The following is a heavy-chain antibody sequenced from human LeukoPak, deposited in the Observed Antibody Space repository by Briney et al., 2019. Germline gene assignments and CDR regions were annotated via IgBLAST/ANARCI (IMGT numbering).Heavy chain of an antibody. J-gene: IGHJ4*02. D-gene: IGHD3-22*01. CDR3: ARDPDSSDYFDY. V-gene: IGHV3-21*01. CDR2: ISSSSSYI. CDR1: GFTFSSYS. Sequence: GGSLRLSCAASGFTFSSYSMNWVRQAPGKGLEWASSISSSSSYIYYADSVKGRFTISRDNAKNSLYLQRNSLRAEDTAVYYCARDPDSSDYFDYWGQGTLVTVSS.